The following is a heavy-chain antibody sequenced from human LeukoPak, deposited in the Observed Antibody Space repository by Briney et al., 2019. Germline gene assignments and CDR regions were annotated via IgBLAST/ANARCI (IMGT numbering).Heavy chain of an antibody. D-gene: IGHD3-22*01. V-gene: IGHV3-20*04. CDR3: ARELRLPGAREFYYDSSGYLGYFDY. Sequence: RPGGSLRLSCAASGFTFDDYGMSWVRQAPGKGLEWVSGINWNGGSTGYADSVKGRFTISRDNAKNSLYLQMNSLRAEDTALYYCARELRLPGAREFYYDSSGYLGYFDYWGQGTLVTVSS. CDR1: GFTFDDYG. J-gene: IGHJ4*02. CDR2: INWNGGST.